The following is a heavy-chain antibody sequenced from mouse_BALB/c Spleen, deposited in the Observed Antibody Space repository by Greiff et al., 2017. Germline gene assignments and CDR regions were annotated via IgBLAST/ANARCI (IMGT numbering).Heavy chain of an antibody. CDR3: ARSPYAMDY. Sequence: EVKLMESGPGLVKPSQSLSLTCTVTGYSITSDYAWNWIRQFPGNKLEWMGYISYSGSTSYNPSLKSRISITRDTSKNQFFLQLNSVTTEDTATYYCARSPYAMDYWGQGTSVTVSS. CDR1: GYSITSDYA. J-gene: IGHJ4*01. CDR2: ISYSGST. V-gene: IGHV3-2*02.